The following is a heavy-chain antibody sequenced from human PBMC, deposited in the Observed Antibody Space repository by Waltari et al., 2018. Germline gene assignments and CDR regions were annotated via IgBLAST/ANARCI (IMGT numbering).Heavy chain of an antibody. J-gene: IGHJ4*02. CDR2: ISSSGRTI. V-gene: IGHV3-48*03. Sequence: VQLVESGGHLVQPGGSLRLSCAASGFNLSSYDMNWVRQAPGKGLEWVSHISSSGRTIYYADSLKGRFAISRDNAQNSLYLQMNSLRAEDTAVYYCARLYSSSSGKGLDYWGQGTLVTVSS. CDR3: ARLYSSSSGKGLDY. CDR1: GFNLSSYD. D-gene: IGHD6-6*01.